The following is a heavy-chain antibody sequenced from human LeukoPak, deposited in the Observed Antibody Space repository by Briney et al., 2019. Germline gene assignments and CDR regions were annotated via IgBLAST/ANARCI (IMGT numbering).Heavy chain of an antibody. J-gene: IGHJ6*03. D-gene: IGHD6-25*01. CDR2: ISTVSTYK. V-gene: IGHV3-21*01. Sequence: KTGGSLRLSCAASGFTFTDYSMTWVRQAPGKGLEWVSSISTVSTYKFYSDSVKGRFTISRDNAKNILYLQMSSLSAEDTGVYYCARDGSGFHLYYYMDVWGRGTPVTVSS. CDR1: GFTFTDYS. CDR3: ARDGSGFHLYYYMDV.